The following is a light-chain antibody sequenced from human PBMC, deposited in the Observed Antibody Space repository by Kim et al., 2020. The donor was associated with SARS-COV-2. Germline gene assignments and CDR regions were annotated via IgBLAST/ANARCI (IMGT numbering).Light chain of an antibody. J-gene: IGKJ1*01. CDR1: QSVSSSY. CDR3: QQYGSSPLT. Sequence: PGERATLSCGASQSVSSSYLAWYQQKPGLAPRLLIYDASSRATGIPDRFSGSWSGTDFTLTISRLEPEDFAVYYCQQYGSSPLTFGQGTKVDIK. CDR2: DAS. V-gene: IGKV3D-20*01.